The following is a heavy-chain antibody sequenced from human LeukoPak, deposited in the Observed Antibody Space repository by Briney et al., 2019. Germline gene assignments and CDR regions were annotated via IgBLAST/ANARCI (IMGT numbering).Heavy chain of an antibody. D-gene: IGHD3-22*01. CDR2: ISPSGDRT. CDR3: AIMHGYYDGSGYWVQ. V-gene: IGHV3-23*01. Sequence: GGSLRLSCAASGFTFGSYGMSWVRQAPGKGLGWVSFISPSGDRTSNADSVEGRFTISRDNPRDTLYLQMNSLRDEDTAGYYCAIMHGYYDGSGYWVQWGQGTLVTVSS. CDR1: GFTFGSYG. J-gene: IGHJ4*02.